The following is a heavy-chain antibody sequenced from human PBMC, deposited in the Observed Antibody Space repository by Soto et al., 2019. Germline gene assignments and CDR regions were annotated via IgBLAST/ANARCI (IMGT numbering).Heavy chain of an antibody. Sequence: SETLSLTCTVSGGSISSSSYYWGWIRQPPGKGLEWIGSIYYSGSTYYNPSLKSRVTISVDTSKNQFSLKLSSVTAADTAVYYCAREEVSGYDAYFDYWGQGTLVTVSS. CDR2: IYYSGST. V-gene: IGHV4-39*07. J-gene: IGHJ4*02. D-gene: IGHD5-12*01. CDR1: GGSISSSSYY. CDR3: AREEVSGYDAYFDY.